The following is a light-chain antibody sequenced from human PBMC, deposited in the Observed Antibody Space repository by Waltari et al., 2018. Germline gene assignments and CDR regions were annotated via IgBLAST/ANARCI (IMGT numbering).Light chain of an antibody. J-gene: IGKJ2*01. CDR2: GAS. V-gene: IGKV3-20*01. Sequence: EVVLTQSPATLSLSPGERATLSCRASQSVSRSRIAWYLHKPGQAPRLLIYGASGRATGIPARFSGSWSGTDFSLTISRVEPEDFAVYYCQQFGSSVMYTFGQGTKLEIK. CDR3: QQFGSSVMYT. CDR1: QSVSRSR.